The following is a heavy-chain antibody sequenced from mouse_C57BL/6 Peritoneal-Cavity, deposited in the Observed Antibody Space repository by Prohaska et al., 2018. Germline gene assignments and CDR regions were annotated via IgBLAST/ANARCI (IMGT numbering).Heavy chain of an antibody. V-gene: IGHV11-2*01. D-gene: IGHD2-1*01. J-gene: IGHJ1*03. CDR2: IKYNDSAI. CDR1: GFTFSGFC. Sequence: EVQLLETGGGLVQPGGSRGLSCEGSGFTFSGFCMCWVRQTPGNKLEWIGYIKYNDSAINYAPSIKDRFTIFRDNDKSTLYMEMSNVRWEDTETYFGMRYGNYWYFDVWGTGTTVTVSS. CDR3: MRYGNYWYFDV.